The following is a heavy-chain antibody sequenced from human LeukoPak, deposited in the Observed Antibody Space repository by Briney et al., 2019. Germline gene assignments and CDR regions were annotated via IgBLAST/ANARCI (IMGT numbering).Heavy chain of an antibody. D-gene: IGHD1-26*01. V-gene: IGHV1-69*02. CDR2: IIPINGIV. J-gene: IGHJ4*02. CDR3: ARRPGRG. CDR1: GDTFSTFS. Sequence: ASVTVSCKGFGDTFSTFSISWVRQAPGQGLEWMGRIIPINGIVNYAQKCQGRVTITADKSTSTAFMELCTLTSDDTAIYYCARRPGRGWGQGTLVTVSS.